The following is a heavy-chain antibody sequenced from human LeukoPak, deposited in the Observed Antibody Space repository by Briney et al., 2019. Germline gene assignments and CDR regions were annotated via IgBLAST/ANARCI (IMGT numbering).Heavy chain of an antibody. D-gene: IGHD2-2*01. J-gene: IGHJ4*02. CDR1: GFTFSSYA. CDR3: ARDLSGDIVVVPAAMCLDY. Sequence: PGRSLRLSCAASGFTFSSYAMHWVRQAPGKGLEWVAVISYDGSNKYYADSVKGRFTISRDNSKNTLYLQMNSRRAEDTAVYYCARDLSGDIVVVPAAMCLDYWGQGTLVTVSS. CDR2: ISYDGSNK. V-gene: IGHV3-30-3*01.